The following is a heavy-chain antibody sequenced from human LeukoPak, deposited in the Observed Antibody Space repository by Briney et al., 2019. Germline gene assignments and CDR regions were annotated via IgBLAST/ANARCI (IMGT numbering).Heavy chain of an antibody. J-gene: IGHJ3*02. CDR1: GFTFSSYA. CDR3: AKLIDSYGQGDI. Sequence: GGSLRLSCTASGFTFSSYAMTWVRQAPGKRLEWVSGISISGASTYYADSVKGRFTISRDNSKNTLYLQMNSLRAEDTAVYYRAKLIDSYGQGDIWGQGTMVTVAS. D-gene: IGHD5-18*01. CDR2: ISISGAST. V-gene: IGHV3-23*01.